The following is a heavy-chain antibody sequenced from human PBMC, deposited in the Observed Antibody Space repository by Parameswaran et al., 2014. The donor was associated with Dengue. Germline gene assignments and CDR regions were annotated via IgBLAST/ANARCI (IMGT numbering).Heavy chain of an antibody. D-gene: IGHD3-22*01. Sequence: RWIRQPPGKGLEWIGYIYYSGSTYYNPSLKSRVTISVDTSKNQFSLKLSSVTAADTAVYYCARQFGSYYDSSGYLAFDIWGQGTMVTVSS. CDR3: ARQFGSYYDSSGYLAFDI. J-gene: IGHJ3*02. CDR2: IYYSGST. V-gene: IGHV4-30-4*01.